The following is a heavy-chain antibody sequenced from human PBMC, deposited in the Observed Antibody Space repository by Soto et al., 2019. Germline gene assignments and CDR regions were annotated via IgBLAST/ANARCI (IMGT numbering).Heavy chain of an antibody. CDR1: GGSFNSGGYY. Sequence: TLSLTCTVSGGSFNSGGYYWSWIRQHPGKGLEWLGYIDHSGYTFYNPSLQSRIILSMDTSKNQFSLKLSSATAADTAVYFCARKQAGFFYGIDYWGQGTLVT. CDR3: ARKQAGFFYGIDY. J-gene: IGHJ4*02. V-gene: IGHV4-31*03. D-gene: IGHD3-3*01. CDR2: IDHSGYT.